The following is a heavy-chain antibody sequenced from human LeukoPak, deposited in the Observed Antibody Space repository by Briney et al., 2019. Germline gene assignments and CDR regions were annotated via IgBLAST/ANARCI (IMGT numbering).Heavy chain of an antibody. J-gene: IGHJ4*02. V-gene: IGHV5-51*01. CDR2: IYPGDSDT. CDR3: ARRVEMATAMD. D-gene: IGHD5-24*01. Sequence: GESLKISCKGFGFSFPGYWIGWVRQMPGKGLEWMGIIYPGDSDTRYSPSFQGQVTISADKSISTAYLQWSSLKASDTAMYYCARRVEMATAMDWGQGTLVTVSS. CDR1: GFSFPGYW.